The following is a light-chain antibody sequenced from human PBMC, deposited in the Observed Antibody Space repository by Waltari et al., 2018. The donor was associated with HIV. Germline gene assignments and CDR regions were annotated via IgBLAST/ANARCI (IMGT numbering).Light chain of an antibody. V-gene: IGLV1-40*01. Sequence: QSELTQPPSVSADPGQRVPITCTGSTSHVGVGSDVHWYQQFPGRAPKVVIYGNSNRPSGVPDRFSGSKSGSSASLVITGLQSEDEADYYCQSYDSNLSGLFGGGTKVTVL. CDR2: GNS. CDR3: QSYDSNLSGL. J-gene: IGLJ2*01. CDR1: TSHVGVGSD.